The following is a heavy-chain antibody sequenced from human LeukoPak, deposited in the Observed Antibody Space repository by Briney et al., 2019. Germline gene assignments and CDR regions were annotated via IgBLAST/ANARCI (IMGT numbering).Heavy chain of an antibody. CDR3: ARDASGSYHT. Sequence: HPGGSLRLSCAASRFAFSGHGMTWVRQAPGKALEWVSVIYSGGSTYYADSVKGRFTISRDNSKNTLYLQMNGLRADDTAVYYCARDASGSYHTWGQGTLVTVSS. D-gene: IGHD1-26*01. CDR2: IYSGGST. CDR1: RFAFSGHG. V-gene: IGHV3-66*01. J-gene: IGHJ5*02.